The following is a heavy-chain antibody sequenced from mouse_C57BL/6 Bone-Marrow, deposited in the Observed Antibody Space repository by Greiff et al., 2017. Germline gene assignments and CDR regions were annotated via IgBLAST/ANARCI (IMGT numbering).Heavy chain of an antibody. CDR2: IDPSDSYT. V-gene: IGHV1-50*01. CDR1: GYTFTSYW. Sequence: QVQLQQPGAELVKPGASVKLSCKAYGYTFTSYWMQWVKQRPGQGLEWIGEIDPSDSYTNYNQKFKGKATLTVDTSSSTAYMQLSSLTSEDSAVYYCARLDDYDVENWDWYFDVWGTGTTVTVSS. J-gene: IGHJ1*03. D-gene: IGHD2-4*01. CDR3: ARLDDYDVENWDWYFDV.